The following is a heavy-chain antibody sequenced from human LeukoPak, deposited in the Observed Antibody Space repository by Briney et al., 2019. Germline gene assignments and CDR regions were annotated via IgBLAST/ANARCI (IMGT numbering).Heavy chain of an antibody. CDR3: ARGGYSYGLLNALDAFDI. D-gene: IGHD5-18*01. CDR2: INPSGGST. CDR1: GYTFTSYY. J-gene: IGHJ3*02. Sequence: ASVKVSCKASGYTFTSYYMHWVRQAPGQGLEWMGIINPSGGSTSYAQKFQGRVTITADESTSTAYMELSSLRSEDTAVYYCARGGYSYGLLNALDAFDIWGQGTMVTVSS. V-gene: IGHV1-46*01.